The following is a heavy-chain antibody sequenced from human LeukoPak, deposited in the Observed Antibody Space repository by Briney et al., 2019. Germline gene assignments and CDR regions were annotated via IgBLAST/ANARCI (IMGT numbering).Heavy chain of an antibody. CDR2: IYYSGST. D-gene: IGHD6-13*01. V-gene: IGHV4-59*08. CDR3: ASNLKGSSWYVDY. J-gene: IGHJ4*02. CDR1: GGSISSYY. Sequence: SETLSLTCTVSGGSISSYYWSWMRQPPGKGLEWIGYIYYSGSTNYNPSLKSRVTISVDTSKSQFSLKLSSVTAADTAVYYCASNLKGSSWYVDYWGQGTLVTVSS.